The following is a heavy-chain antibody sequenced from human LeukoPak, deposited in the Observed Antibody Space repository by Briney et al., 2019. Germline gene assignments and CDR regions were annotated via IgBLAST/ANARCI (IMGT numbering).Heavy chain of an antibody. CDR3: ARYVVYGSGKYYFDY. D-gene: IGHD3-10*01. V-gene: IGHV4-39*01. J-gene: IGHJ4*02. Sequence: PSETLSLTCTVSGGSISSSSYYWSWIRQPPGKGLEWIASINYSGSTYYNPSLKSRVTISVDTSENQFSLKLSSVTAADTAVYYCARYVVYGSGKYYFDYWGQGTLVTVSS. CDR2: INYSGST. CDR1: GGSISSSSYY.